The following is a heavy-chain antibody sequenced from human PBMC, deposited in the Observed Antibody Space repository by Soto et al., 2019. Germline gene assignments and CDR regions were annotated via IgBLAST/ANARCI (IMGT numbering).Heavy chain of an antibody. Sequence: QVVQSGAEVRRPGSSVKVSCKASGGTFGNFVINWVRQAPGQGLEWMGGITPVFGTPHYAQRFQGRVTNTANESTETVYMEMRGLRVGDTAVYYCAREPTVDTTGYFYYFDVWGQGPLVSVSA. CDR3: AREPTVDTTGYFYYFDV. J-gene: IGHJ4*02. D-gene: IGHD3-9*01. V-gene: IGHV1-69*01. CDR2: ITPVFGTP. CDR1: GGTFGNFV.